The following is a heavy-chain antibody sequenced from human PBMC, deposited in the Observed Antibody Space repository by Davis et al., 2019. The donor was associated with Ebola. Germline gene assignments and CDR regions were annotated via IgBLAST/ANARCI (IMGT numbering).Heavy chain of an antibody. CDR1: GYTFTIYA. CDR3: ARVRGGYSYGGDYFDY. V-gene: IGHV1-3*01. J-gene: IGHJ4*02. CDR2: INAGNGNT. D-gene: IGHD5-18*01. Sequence: AASAKVSCKASGYTFTIYAMHWVRQAPGQRLEWMGCINAGNGNTKYSQKFQGRVTITRDTSASTAYMELSSLRSEDTAVYYCARVRGGYSYGGDYFDYWGQGTLVTVSS.